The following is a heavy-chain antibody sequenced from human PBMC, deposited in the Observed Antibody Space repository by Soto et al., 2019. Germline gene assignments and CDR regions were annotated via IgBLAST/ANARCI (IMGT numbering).Heavy chain of an antibody. Sequence: GASVKVSCKASGYTFTGYYMHWVRQAPGQRLEWMGWINAGNSDTKYSQKFQGRVTITSDTSASTAYMELSSLRSEDTAVYYCARDDEGWSDCDLGYWGQGALVTVS. V-gene: IGHV1-3*01. J-gene: IGHJ4*02. CDR3: ARDDEGWSDCDLGY. D-gene: IGHD2-21*01. CDR2: INAGNSDT. CDR1: GYTFTGYY.